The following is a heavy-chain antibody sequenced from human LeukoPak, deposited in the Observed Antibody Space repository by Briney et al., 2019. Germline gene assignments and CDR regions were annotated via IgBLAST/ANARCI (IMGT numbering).Heavy chain of an antibody. J-gene: IGHJ5*02. D-gene: IGHD3-10*01. Sequence: SETLSLICTVSGGSISSGDYYWSWIRQPPGKGLEWIGYIYYSGSTYYNPSLKSRVTISVDTSKNQFSLKLSSVTAADTAVYYCARDYYGSGSYYPNWFDPWGQGTLVTVSS. CDR2: IYYSGST. V-gene: IGHV4-30-4*01. CDR1: GGSISSGDYY. CDR3: ARDYYGSGSYYPNWFDP.